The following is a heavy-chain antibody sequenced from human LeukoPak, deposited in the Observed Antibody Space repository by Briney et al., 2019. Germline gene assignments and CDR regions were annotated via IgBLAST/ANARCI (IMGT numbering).Heavy chain of an antibody. CDR2: IYYSGST. J-gene: IGHJ5*02. D-gene: IGHD4-17*01. CDR1: GGSISSGDYY. V-gene: IGHV4-30-4*08. Sequence: PSETLSLTCTVSGGSISSGDYYWRWSRRPPGKGLEWNGYIYYSGSTYYNPSLKSRVTISVDTSKNQFSLKLSSVTAADTAVYYCARDGHDYENNWFDPWGQGTLVTVSS. CDR3: ARDGHDYENNWFDP.